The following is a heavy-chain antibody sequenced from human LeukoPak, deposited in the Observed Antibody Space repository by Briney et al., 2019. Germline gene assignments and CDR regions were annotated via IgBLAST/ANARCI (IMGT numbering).Heavy chain of an antibody. CDR1: GDSISNYY. Sequence: SETLSLTCTVSGDSISNYYWSWIRQPPGKGLEWIGYIYYSGGTNYNPSLKSRVTISVDTSKNQFSLKLTSVTAADAAVYYCARLPLRNWFDPWGQGTLVTVSS. J-gene: IGHJ5*02. CDR2: IYYSGGT. CDR3: ARLPLRNWFDP. V-gene: IGHV4-59*08.